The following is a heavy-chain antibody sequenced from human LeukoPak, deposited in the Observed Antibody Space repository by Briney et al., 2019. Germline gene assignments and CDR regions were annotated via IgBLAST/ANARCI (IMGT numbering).Heavy chain of an antibody. CDR2: IYYSGST. CDR3: ARATAANFDY. J-gene: IGHJ4*02. Sequence: SQTLSLTCTVSGGSISSGDYYWSWIRQPRGKGLEWIGYIYYSGSTYHNPSLKSRVTISVDTSKNQFSLKLSSVTAADTAVYYCARATAANFDYWGQGTLVTVSS. V-gene: IGHV4-30-4*08. D-gene: IGHD2-15*01. CDR1: GGSISSGDYY.